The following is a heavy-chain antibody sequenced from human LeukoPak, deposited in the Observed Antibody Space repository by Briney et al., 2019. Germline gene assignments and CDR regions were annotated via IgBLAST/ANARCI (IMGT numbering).Heavy chain of an antibody. D-gene: IGHD6-25*01. CDR2: ISGPGGGT. CDR3: AKYGSAWVYYFDF. V-gene: IGHV3-23*01. CDR1: GCTFGGYS. J-gene: IGHJ4*02. Sequence: GGCMRLSCAASGCTFGGYSMGWVRQAPGNGLEWVSAISGPGGGTYYADSVKGRFTISRDNSRNTLSLQMNSLTAEDTAIYYCAKYGSAWVYYFDFWAQGTLVTVSS.